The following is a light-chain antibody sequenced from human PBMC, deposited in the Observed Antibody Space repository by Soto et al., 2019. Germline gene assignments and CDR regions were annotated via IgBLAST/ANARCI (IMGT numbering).Light chain of an antibody. CDR2: EVS. CDR1: SSDVGGYNY. Sequence: QYVLTHPASVSGSPGQSITISCTGTSSDVGGYNYVSWYQQHPGKAPKLMIYEVSNRPSGVSNRFSGSKSGNTASLTISGLQAEDEADYYCSSYTSSSTLVVFGGGTKVTVL. J-gene: IGLJ2*01. CDR3: SSYTSSSTLVV. V-gene: IGLV2-14*01.